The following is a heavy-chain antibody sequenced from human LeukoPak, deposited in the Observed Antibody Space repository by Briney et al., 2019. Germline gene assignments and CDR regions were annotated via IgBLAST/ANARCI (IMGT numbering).Heavy chain of an antibody. J-gene: IGHJ4*02. D-gene: IGHD5-18*01. CDR3: ARLGGYSYGPHFDY. V-gene: IGHV1-18*01. CDR2: NSAYNGNT. Sequence: ASAKVSCTASGYTSTGFAISGVRQAPGQGLEWMVWNSAYNGNTNYAQKLQGRVTMTTDTSTSTGYMELRSLRSDDTAVYYCARLGGYSYGPHFDYWGQGTLVTVSS. CDR1: GYTSTGFA.